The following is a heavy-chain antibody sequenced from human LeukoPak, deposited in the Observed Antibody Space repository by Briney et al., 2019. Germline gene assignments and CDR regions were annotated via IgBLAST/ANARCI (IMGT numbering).Heavy chain of an antibody. V-gene: IGHV1-69*13. CDR3: ARGVIRNYYDSSGYYHPHFDY. CDR1: GGTFSSDA. Sequence: GASVKVSCKASGGTFSSDAISWVRQAPGQGLEWMGGIIPIFGTANYAQKFQGRVTITADESTSTAYMELSSLRSEDTAVYYCARGVIRNYYDSSGYYHPHFDYWGRGTLVTVSS. CDR2: IIPIFGTA. J-gene: IGHJ4*02. D-gene: IGHD3-22*01.